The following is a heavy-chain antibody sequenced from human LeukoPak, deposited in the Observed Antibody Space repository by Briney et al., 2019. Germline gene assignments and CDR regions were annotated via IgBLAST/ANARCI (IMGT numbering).Heavy chain of an antibody. J-gene: IGHJ5*02. Sequence: PGGSLRLSCAASGFTFSSYAMSWVRQAPGKGLEWVSAISGSGGSTYYADSVKGRFTISRDNSKNTLYLQMNSLRAEDTAVYYCARDGHLSITIFGVVIPDHPNWFDPWGQGTLVTVSS. CDR2: ISGSGGST. D-gene: IGHD3-3*01. CDR3: ARDGHLSITIFGVVIPDHPNWFDP. V-gene: IGHV3-23*01. CDR1: GFTFSSYA.